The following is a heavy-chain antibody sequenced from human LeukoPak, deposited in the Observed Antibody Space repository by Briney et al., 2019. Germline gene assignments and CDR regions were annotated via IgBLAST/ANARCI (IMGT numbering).Heavy chain of an antibody. CDR3: AKSRDSSGWYEDY. CDR2: ISGSGGST. CDR1: GFTFSSYA. D-gene: IGHD6-19*01. Sequence: PGGSLRLSCAASGFTFSSYAMSWVRLAPGKGLEWVSAISGSGGSTYYADSVKGRFTISRDNSKNTLYLQMNSLRAEDTAVYYCAKSRDSSGWYEDYWGQGTLVTVSS. J-gene: IGHJ4*02. V-gene: IGHV3-23*01.